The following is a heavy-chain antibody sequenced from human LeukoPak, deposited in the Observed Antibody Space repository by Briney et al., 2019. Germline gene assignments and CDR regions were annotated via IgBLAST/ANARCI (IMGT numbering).Heavy chain of an antibody. V-gene: IGHV3-33*01. D-gene: IGHD1-26*01. CDR3: AREWGRAPAGAFDI. CDR2: IWYDGSNK. CDR1: GFTFSSYG. J-gene: IGHJ3*02. Sequence: GGSLRLSCAASGFTFSSYGMHWVRQAPGKGLEWVAVIWYDGSNKYYADSVKGRFTISRDNSKNTLYLQMNSLRAEDTAVYYCAREWGRAPAGAFDIWGQGTTVTVSS.